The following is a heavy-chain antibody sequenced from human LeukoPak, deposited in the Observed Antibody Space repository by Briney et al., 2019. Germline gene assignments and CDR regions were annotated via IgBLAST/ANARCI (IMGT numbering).Heavy chain of an antibody. CDR2: FDPEDGET. D-gene: IGHD3-3*01. CDR3: ATGIEWFPDAFDI. Sequence: ASVKGSCKVSGYTLTELSMHWVRQAPGKGLEWMGGFDPEDGETIYAQKFQGRVTMTEDTSTDTAYMELSSLRSEDTAVYYCATGIEWFPDAFDIWGQGTMVTVSS. V-gene: IGHV1-24*01. J-gene: IGHJ3*02. CDR1: GYTLTELS.